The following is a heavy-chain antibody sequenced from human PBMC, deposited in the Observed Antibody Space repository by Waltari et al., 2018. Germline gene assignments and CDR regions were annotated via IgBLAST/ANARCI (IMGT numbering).Heavy chain of an antibody. J-gene: IGHJ4*02. V-gene: IGHV4-59*02. CDR2: IYYSGFT. Sequence: QMHPQESGPGLVKPSETLSLTCTFSCDSVSRYFWSCIRQPPGKVLEWIGYIYYSGFTNYHPSRNSRITMSVDTSKTQFSLRLTSVTAADTAFYFCARGRSPGDYWGQGALVTVSS. D-gene: IGHD2-15*01. CDR3: ARGRSPGDY. CDR1: CDSVSRYF.